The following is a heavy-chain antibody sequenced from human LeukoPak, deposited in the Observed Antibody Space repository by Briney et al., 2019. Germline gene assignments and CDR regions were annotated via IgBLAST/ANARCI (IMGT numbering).Heavy chain of an antibody. Sequence: PSETLSLTCTVSGGSISSSSYYWGWIRQPPGKGLEWIGSIYYSGSTYYNPSLKSRVTISVDTPKNQFSLKLSSVTAADTAVYYCARSHSVYCSSTSCYYMDVWGKGTTVTVSS. J-gene: IGHJ6*03. CDR2: IYYSGST. CDR3: ARSHSVYCSSTSCYYMDV. V-gene: IGHV4-39*01. D-gene: IGHD2-2*01. CDR1: GGSISSSSYY.